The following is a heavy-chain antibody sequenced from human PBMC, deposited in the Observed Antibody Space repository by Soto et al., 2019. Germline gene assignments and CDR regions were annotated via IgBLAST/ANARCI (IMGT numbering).Heavy chain of an antibody. V-gene: IGHV1-69*13. Sequence: SVKVSCKASGGTFSSYAISWVRQAPGQGLKWMGGIIPIFGTANYAQKFQGRVTITADESTSTAYMELSSLRSEDTAVYYCASITMVRGVIHWFDPWRQGTLVTVS. J-gene: IGHJ5*02. D-gene: IGHD3-10*01. CDR1: GGTFSSYA. CDR3: ASITMVRGVIHWFDP. CDR2: IIPIFGTA.